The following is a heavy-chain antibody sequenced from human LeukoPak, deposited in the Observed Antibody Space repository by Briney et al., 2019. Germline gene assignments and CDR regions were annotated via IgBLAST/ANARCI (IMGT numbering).Heavy chain of an antibody. Sequence: MAIIYPGDSDTRYSPSFQGQVTISADKSISTAYLQWSSLKASDTAMYYCASGMTTVDEGNYWGQGTLVTVSS. J-gene: IGHJ4*02. CDR2: IYPGDSDT. D-gene: IGHD4-17*01. CDR3: ASGMTTVDEGNY. V-gene: IGHV5-51*01.